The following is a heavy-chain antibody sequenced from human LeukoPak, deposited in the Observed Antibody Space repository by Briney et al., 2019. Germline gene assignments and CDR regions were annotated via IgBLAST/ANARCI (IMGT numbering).Heavy chain of an antibody. D-gene: IGHD6-19*01. Sequence: PGGSLRLSCAASGFTFNIYTLTWVRQAPGKGLEWVSIISDNGDYTYYADSVKGRFTISRDNSKNTLYLQMNSLRAEDTAIYYCAKSRGIYDESGWRTFDYWGQGTLVTVSS. CDR1: GFTFNIYT. CDR2: ISDNGDYT. J-gene: IGHJ4*02. V-gene: IGHV3-23*01. CDR3: AKSRGIYDESGWRTFDY.